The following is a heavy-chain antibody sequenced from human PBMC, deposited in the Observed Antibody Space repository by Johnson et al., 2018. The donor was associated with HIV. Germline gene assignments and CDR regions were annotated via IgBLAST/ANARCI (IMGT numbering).Heavy chain of an antibody. CDR3: AREFTLDWLNPTI. CDR2: ISNDGNNK. V-gene: IGHV3-30*03. Sequence: QMQLVESGGGVVQPGRSLRLSCAASGFTFSSYVMHWVRQPPGKGLEWVAVISNDGNNKYYADSVTGRFTFSRDNSKNTLYLQMNSLRAEDTAVYYCAREFTLDWLNPTIWGQGTMVTVSS. CDR1: GFTFSSYV. J-gene: IGHJ3*02. D-gene: IGHD3-3*01.